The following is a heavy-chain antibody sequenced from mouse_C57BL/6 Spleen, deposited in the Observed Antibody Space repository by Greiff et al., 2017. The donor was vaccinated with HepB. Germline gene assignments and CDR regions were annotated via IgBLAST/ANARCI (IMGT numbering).Heavy chain of an antibody. V-gene: IGHV1-55*01. Sequence: VQLQQPGAELVKPGASVKMSCKASGYTFTSYWITWVKQRPGQGLEWIGDIYPGSGSTNYNEKFKNKSTLTVDTSSSTAYMQLSSLTSEDSAVYYCARGGITTVAFDYWGQGTTLTVSS. CDR3: ARGGITTVAFDY. J-gene: IGHJ2*01. D-gene: IGHD1-1*01. CDR1: GYTFTSYW. CDR2: IYPGSGST.